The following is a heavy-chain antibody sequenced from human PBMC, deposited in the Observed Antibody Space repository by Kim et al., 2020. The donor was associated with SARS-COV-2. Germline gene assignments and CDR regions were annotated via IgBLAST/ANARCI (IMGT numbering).Heavy chain of an antibody. D-gene: IGHD3-9*01. CDR2: ISGDGGST. Sequence: GGSLRLSCAASGFTFDDYVMHWVRQGPGKGLEWVSLISGDGGSTYYADSVKGRFNISRDNSKNSLYLQMNSLRTEDTALYYCAKDIYRESFDWLPYYFDYWGQGTLVTVSS. CDR3: AKDIYRESFDWLPYYFDY. J-gene: IGHJ4*02. CDR1: GFTFDDYV. V-gene: IGHV3-43*02.